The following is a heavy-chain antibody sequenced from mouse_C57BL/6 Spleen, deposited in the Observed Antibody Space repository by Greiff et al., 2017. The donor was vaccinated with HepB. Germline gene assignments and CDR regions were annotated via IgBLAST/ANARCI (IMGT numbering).Heavy chain of an antibody. Sequence: VQLKQSGPVLVKPGASVKMSCKASGYTFTDYYMNWVKQSHGKSLEWIGVINPYNGGTSYNQKFKGKATLTVDKSSSTAYMELNSLTSEDSAVYYCARKGDWDVDYFDYWGQGTTLTVSS. CDR1: GYTFTDYY. CDR2: INPYNGGT. D-gene: IGHD4-1*01. J-gene: IGHJ2*01. V-gene: IGHV1-19*01. CDR3: ARKGDWDVDYFDY.